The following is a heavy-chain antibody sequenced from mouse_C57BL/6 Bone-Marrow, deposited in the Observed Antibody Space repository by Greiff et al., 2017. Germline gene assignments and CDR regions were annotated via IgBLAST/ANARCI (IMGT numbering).Heavy chain of an antibody. CDR1: GYTFTSYW. Sequence: QVQLQQPGAELVKPGASVKMSCKASGYTFTSYWITWVKQRPGQGLEWIGDIYPGSGSTNYNEKFKSKATLTVDTSSSTAYMQLSSLTSEDSAGYYCASLITTVVAPGFAYWGQGTLVTVSA. CDR2: IYPGSGST. V-gene: IGHV1-55*01. D-gene: IGHD1-1*01. CDR3: ASLITTVVAPGFAY. J-gene: IGHJ3*01.